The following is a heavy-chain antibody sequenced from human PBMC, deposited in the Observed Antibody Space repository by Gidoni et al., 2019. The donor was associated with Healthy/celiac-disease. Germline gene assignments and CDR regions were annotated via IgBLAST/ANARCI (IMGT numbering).Heavy chain of an antibody. D-gene: IGHD2-2*01. Sequence: QAQLQQWAAGLLKPSETLSLTRSVYGGSFSGYYCSWIRQPPAKGLEWMGEINHSGSTNYNTSLKSRVTISVDTSKNQFSLKLSSVTAADAAVYYCARGQDVVPAVVDYWGQGTLVTVSS. J-gene: IGHJ4*02. CDR2: INHSGST. V-gene: IGHV4-34*01. CDR3: ARGQDVVPAVVDY. CDR1: GGSFSGYY.